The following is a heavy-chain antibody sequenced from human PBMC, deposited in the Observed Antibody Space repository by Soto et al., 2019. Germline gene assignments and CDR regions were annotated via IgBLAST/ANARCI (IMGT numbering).Heavy chain of an antibody. CDR3: ARGMFTVGAFDSPVYYGMDV. Sequence: SETLSLTCLVSGQYIKSNFWWAWVRQSPGKDLEWIGEINHSGSTNYNPSLKSRVTISVDTSKNQFSLKLSSVTAADTAVYYCARGMFTVGAFDSPVYYGMDVWGQGTTVTVSS. V-gene: IGHV4-4*02. J-gene: IGHJ6*02. D-gene: IGHD1-26*01. CDR1: GQYIKSNFW. CDR2: INHSGST.